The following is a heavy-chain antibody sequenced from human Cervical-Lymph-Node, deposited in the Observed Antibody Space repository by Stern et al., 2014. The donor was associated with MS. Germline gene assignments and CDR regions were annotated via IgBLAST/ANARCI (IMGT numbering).Heavy chain of an antibody. V-gene: IGHV3-15*01. J-gene: IGHJ4*02. CDR3: TTGGDFWTGYYLDN. D-gene: IGHD3/OR15-3a*01. CDR2: LQSKSEGGTT. CDR1: GLTFSDAW. Sequence: EMQLVESGGGLVKPGGSLRLSCVASGLTFSDAWMPWVRQAPGKGLEWVARLQSKSEGGTTGYGPPVEGRFSISREDSTNTLYLEMKSLKIEDTAVYYCTTGGDFWTGYYLDNWGQGTLVTVSS.